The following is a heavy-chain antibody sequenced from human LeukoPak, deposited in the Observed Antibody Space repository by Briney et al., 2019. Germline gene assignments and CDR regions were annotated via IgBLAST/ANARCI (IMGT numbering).Heavy chain of an antibody. CDR1: GFMFHDYA. J-gene: IGHJ4*02. CDR3: ARESESSGWYDY. D-gene: IGHD6-19*01. Sequence: PGGSLRLSCAAPGFMFHDYAIHWVRQAPGQALEWVSLISGDGGSTFYADSVKGRFTISRDNSKNSLYLQMNSLRSDDTALYYCARESESSGWYDYWGQGTLVTVSS. CDR2: ISGDGGST. V-gene: IGHV3-43*02.